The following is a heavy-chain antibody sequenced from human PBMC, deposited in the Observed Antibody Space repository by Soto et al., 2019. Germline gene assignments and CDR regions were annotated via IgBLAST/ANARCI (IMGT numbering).Heavy chain of an antibody. CDR2: IYYTGNT. D-gene: IGHD2-2*01. CDR1: GGSISSGGTGSY. V-gene: IGHV4-31*03. CDR3: AGGHYAYKVRY. Sequence: QVQLQESGPGLVKPSQTLSLTCTVSGGSISSGGTGSYWTWIRQLPGKGLEWIGYIYYTGNTYYTPSLKSRPTIAIDTSENQFSLKLTSVTAADTAVYFCAGGHYAYKVRYRGQGTLVTVSS. J-gene: IGHJ4*02.